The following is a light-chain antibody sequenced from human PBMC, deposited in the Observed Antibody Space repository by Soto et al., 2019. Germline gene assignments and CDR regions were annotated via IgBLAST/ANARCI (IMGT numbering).Light chain of an antibody. Sequence: QSALTQPRSVSGSPGQSVTISCTGTSSDVGDYYYVSWSQHHPGKAPKLMIYDVSKRPSGVPDRFSGSMSGNTASLTISGLQAEDEADYYCCSYAGRYSYVFGTGTKVTVL. J-gene: IGLJ1*01. CDR3: CSYAGRYSYV. CDR1: SSDVGDYYY. CDR2: DVS. V-gene: IGLV2-11*01.